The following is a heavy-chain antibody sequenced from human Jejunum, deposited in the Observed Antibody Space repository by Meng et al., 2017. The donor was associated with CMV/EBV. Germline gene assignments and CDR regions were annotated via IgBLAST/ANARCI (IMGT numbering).Heavy chain of an antibody. Sequence: SFLAAGFRFSSFEIIWVRQAPGKGLEWVSFIGFNRRYPRYAESVKGRFIVSRDNSRNTLHLEMDSLRAEDTALYYCVKGGWLDDWGQGTPVTVSS. V-gene: IGHV3-23*05. J-gene: IGHJ4*02. CDR1: GFRFSSFE. D-gene: IGHD5-12*01. CDR3: VKGGWLDD. CDR2: IGFNRRYP.